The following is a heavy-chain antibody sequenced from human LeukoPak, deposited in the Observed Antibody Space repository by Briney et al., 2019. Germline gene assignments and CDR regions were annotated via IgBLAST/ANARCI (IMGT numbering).Heavy chain of an antibody. J-gene: IGHJ5*02. CDR1: GGTFSSYA. D-gene: IGHD3-22*01. Sequence: ASVKVSCKASGGTFSSYAISWVRQAPGQGLEWMGGIIPIFGTANYAQKFQGRVTITADESTSTAYMELSSLRSEDTAVYYCARAAIHSSGYYTQRSGFDPWGQGTLVTVSS. CDR2: IIPIFGTA. V-gene: IGHV1-69*13. CDR3: ARAAIHSSGYYTQRSGFDP.